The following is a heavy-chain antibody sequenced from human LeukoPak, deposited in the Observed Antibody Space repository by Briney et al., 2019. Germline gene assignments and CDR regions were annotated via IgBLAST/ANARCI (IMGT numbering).Heavy chain of an antibody. CDR2: MNPNSGNT. D-gene: IGHD6-19*01. CDR3: ARDFRIAVAPTSVDY. J-gene: IGHJ4*02. CDR1: GYTFSSYD. Sequence: ASVKVSCKASGYTFSSYDINWVRQATGQGLEWMGWMNPNSGNTGYAQKFQGRVTITKNTSKSTVYMELSSLTSEDTAVYYCARDFRIAVAPTSVDYWGQGTLVTVSS. V-gene: IGHV1-8*03.